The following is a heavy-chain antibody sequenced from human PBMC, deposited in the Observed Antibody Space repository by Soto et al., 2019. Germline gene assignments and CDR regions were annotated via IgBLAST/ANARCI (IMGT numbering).Heavy chain of an antibody. J-gene: IGHJ1*01. CDR2: IYYSGST. V-gene: IGHV4-31*03. Sequence: QVQLQESGPGLVKPSQTLSLTCTVSGGSISSGGYYWSWIRQHPGKGLEWIGYIYYSGSTYYNPSLKSXXTXSXXTSKNQFSLKLSSVTAADTAVYYCARADGGLYFQHWGQGTLVTVSS. CDR3: ARADGGLYFQH. D-gene: IGHD2-15*01. CDR1: GGSISSGGYY.